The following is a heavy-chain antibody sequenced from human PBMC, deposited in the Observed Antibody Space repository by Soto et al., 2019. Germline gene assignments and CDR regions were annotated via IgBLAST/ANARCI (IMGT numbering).Heavy chain of an antibody. J-gene: IGHJ3*02. Sequence: GGSLRLSCAASGFTFSSYAMSWVRQAPGKGLEWVSAISGSGGSTYYADSVKGRFTISRDNSKNTLYLQMNSLRAEDTAVHYCRAHYDFWSGYTLIGSFDIWGQGTMVTVSS. CDR3: RAHYDFWSGYTLIGSFDI. CDR1: GFTFSSYA. V-gene: IGHV3-23*01. CDR2: ISGSGGST. D-gene: IGHD3-3*01.